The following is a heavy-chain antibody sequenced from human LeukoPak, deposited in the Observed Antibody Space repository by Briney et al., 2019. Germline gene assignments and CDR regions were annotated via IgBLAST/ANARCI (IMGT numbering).Heavy chain of an antibody. D-gene: IGHD3-16*02. CDR3: ARVGPVTSYYYYMDV. Sequence: ASVKVSCKASGYTFTGYYMHWVRQAPGQGLEWMGWINPNSGGTNYAQKLQGRVTMTTDTSTSTAYMELRSLRSDDTAVYYCARVGPVTSYYYYMDVWGKGTTVTVSS. CDR2: INPNSGGT. CDR1: GYTFTGYY. J-gene: IGHJ6*03. V-gene: IGHV1-2*02.